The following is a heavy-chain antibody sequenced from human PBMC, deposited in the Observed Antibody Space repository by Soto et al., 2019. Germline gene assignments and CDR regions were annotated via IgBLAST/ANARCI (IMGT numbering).Heavy chain of an antibody. V-gene: IGHV4-31*03. Sequence: PSETLSLTCTVSGGSISSGGYYWSWIRQHPGKGLEWIGYIYYSGSTYYNPSLKSRVTISVDTSKNQFSLKLSSVTAEDTAVYYCSRGSWDDVSGHYYMDVWGKGTTVTVSS. CDR3: SRGSWDDVSGHYYMDV. J-gene: IGHJ6*03. D-gene: IGHD3-3*01. CDR1: GGSISSGGYY. CDR2: IYYSGST.